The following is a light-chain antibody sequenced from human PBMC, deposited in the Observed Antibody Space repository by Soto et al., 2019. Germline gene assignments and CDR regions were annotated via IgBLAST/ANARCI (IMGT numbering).Light chain of an antibody. V-gene: IGKV3-15*01. CDR1: QSVGTY. CDR2: GAS. CDR3: QQYNNWPPFLT. Sequence: EIVMTQSPTSLSVSPGERATLSCRASQSVGTYLAWYQQKPGQAPRLLIYGASTRPTGIPARFTGSGSGTEFTLTISSLQAEDFAVYYCQQYNNWPPFLTFGGGTKVEIK. J-gene: IGKJ4*01.